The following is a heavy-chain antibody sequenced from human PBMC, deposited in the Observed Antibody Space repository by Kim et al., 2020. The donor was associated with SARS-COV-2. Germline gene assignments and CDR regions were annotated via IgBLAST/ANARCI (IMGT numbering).Heavy chain of an antibody. CDR1: GLTFIRFA. CDR3: VRDRMGGAFDM. Sequence: GGSMRLSCAASGLTFIRFAMTWVRQAPGKGMEWLSFINKSGYNIYYADSVEGRVQIARYNAKNSLFLQMNRLRDEETALYYCVRDRMGGAFDMWGQGTMVTVSS. J-gene: IGHJ3*02. V-gene: IGHV3-48*02. CDR2: INKSGYNI. D-gene: IGHD3-16*01.